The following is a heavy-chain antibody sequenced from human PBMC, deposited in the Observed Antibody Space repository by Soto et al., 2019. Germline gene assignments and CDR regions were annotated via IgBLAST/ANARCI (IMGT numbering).Heavy chain of an antibody. D-gene: IGHD3-3*01. Sequence: PGGSLRLSCAASGFTFSSYGMHWFRQAPGKGLEWVAVIWYDGSNKYYADSVKGRFTISRDNSKNTLYLQMNSLRAEDTAVYYCARDRSSSYYDFWSGYSRYYGMDVWGQGTTVTVSS. J-gene: IGHJ6*02. CDR1: GFTFSSYG. CDR2: IWYDGSNK. V-gene: IGHV3-33*01. CDR3: ARDRSSSYYDFWSGYSRYYGMDV.